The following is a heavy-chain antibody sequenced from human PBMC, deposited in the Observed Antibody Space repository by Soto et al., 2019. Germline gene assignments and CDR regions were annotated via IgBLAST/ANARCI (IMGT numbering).Heavy chain of an antibody. Sequence: SETLSLTCTVSGGSISSGGYYWSWIRQHPGKGLEWIGYIYYCGSTYYNPSLKSRVTISVDTSKNQFSLKLSSVTAADTAVYYCARDGYSGYDYWGQGTLVTVSS. J-gene: IGHJ4*02. CDR2: IYYCGST. D-gene: IGHD5-12*01. CDR3: ARDGYSGYDY. V-gene: IGHV4-31*03. CDR1: GGSISSGGYY.